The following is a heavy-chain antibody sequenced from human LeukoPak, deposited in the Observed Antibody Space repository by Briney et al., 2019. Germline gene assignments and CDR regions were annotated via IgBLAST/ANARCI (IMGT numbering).Heavy chain of an antibody. CDR2: INPNSGGT. D-gene: IGHD2-15*01. CDR3: ASDYCSGGSCHDNHLYYYYYYMDV. Sequence: GASVKVSCKASGYTFTGYYMHWVRQAPGQGLEWMGWINPNSGGTNYAQKFQGRVTMTRDTSISTAYMELSRLRSDDTAVYYCASDYCSGGSCHDNHLYYYYYYMDVWGKGTMVTVSS. J-gene: IGHJ6*03. V-gene: IGHV1-2*02. CDR1: GYTFTGYY.